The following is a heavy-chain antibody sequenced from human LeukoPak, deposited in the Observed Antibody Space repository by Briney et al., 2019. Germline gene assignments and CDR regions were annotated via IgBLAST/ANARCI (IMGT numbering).Heavy chain of an antibody. Sequence: PGGALRLSCAASGFTFSSYGMHWVRQAPGKGLEWVAVISYDGSNKYYADSVKGRFTISRDNSKNTLYLQMNSLRAEDTAVYYCAKDQAGNTMVRGVIIKAYYYYYGMDVWGQGTTVTVSS. CDR3: AKDQAGNTMVRGVIIKAYYYYYGMDV. CDR1: GFTFSSYG. D-gene: IGHD3-10*01. CDR2: ISYDGSNK. J-gene: IGHJ6*02. V-gene: IGHV3-30*18.